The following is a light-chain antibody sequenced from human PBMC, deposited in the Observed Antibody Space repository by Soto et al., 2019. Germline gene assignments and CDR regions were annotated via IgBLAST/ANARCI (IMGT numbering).Light chain of an antibody. CDR2: EVS. J-gene: IGLJ1*01. CDR1: NSDVGGYNY. V-gene: IGLV2-14*01. Sequence: QSALTQPASVSGSPGQSITISCTGTNSDVGGYNYVSWYQQHPGKAPELMIYEVSHRPSGXXXRFSGSKSDNTASLTISGLQAEDEADYYCSSYTSISTLYVFGTGTKVTVL. CDR3: SSYTSISTLYV.